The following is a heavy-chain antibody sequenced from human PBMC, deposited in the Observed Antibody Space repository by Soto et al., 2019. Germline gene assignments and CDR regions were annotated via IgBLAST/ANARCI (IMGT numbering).Heavy chain of an antibody. Sequence: SGRSLRLSCAASGFTFDDYAMHWVRQAPGKGLERVSGISWNSGSIGYADPVKGRFTISRDNAKNSLYLQMNSPRAEDTALYYCAEDIRGRPPYFFDYWGQGTLVTVSS. D-gene: IGHD6-6*01. CDR2: ISWNSGSI. V-gene: IGHV3-9*01. CDR1: GFTFDDYA. CDR3: AEDIRGRPPYFFDY. J-gene: IGHJ4*02.